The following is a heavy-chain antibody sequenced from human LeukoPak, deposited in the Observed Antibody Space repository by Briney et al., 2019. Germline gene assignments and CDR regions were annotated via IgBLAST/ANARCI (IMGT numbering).Heavy chain of an antibody. CDR3: ALTPTYYDFWSSSNLYYFDY. CDR2: MNPNSGNT. CDR1: GYTFTSYD. D-gene: IGHD3-3*01. V-gene: IGHV1-8*03. J-gene: IGHJ4*02. Sequence: GASVKVSCKASGYTFTSYDINWVRQATGQGLEWMGWMNPNSGNTGYAQKFQGRVTITRNTSISTAYMELSSLRSEDTAVYYCALTPTYYDFWSSSNLYYFDYWGQGTLVTVSS.